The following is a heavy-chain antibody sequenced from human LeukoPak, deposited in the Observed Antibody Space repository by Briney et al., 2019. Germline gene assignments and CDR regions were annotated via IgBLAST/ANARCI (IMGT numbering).Heavy chain of an antibody. CDR1: GGSFSGYY. J-gene: IGHJ4*02. CDR3: ARTVLLWFGELLSNFDY. Sequence: PSETLSLICAVYGGSFSGYYWSWIRQPPGKGLEWIGEINHSGSTYYNPSLKSRVTISVDTSKNQFSLKLSSVTAADTAVYYCARTVLLWFGELLSNFDYWGQGTLVTVSS. CDR2: INHSGST. D-gene: IGHD3-10*01. V-gene: IGHV4-34*01.